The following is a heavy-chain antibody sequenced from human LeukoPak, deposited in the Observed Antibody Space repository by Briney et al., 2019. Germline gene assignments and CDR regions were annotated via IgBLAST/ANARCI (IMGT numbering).Heavy chain of an antibody. CDR2: IDPSDSYT. CDR3: ARLFDSSGWSKDY. D-gene: IGHD6-19*01. CDR1: GFHFTSYW. V-gene: IGHV5-10-1*01. J-gene: IGHJ4*02. Sequence: GASLQISCKGSGFHFTSYWISRVRQVPGKGLEWMGRIDPSDSYTNHSPSFQGHVTISADKSISTAYLQWSSLKASDTAMYYCARLFDSSGWSKDYWGQGTLVTVSS.